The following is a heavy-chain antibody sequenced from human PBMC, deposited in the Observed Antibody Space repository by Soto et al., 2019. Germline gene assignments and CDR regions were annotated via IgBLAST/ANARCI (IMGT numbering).Heavy chain of an antibody. CDR1: GGTFSSYP. D-gene: IGHD4-17*01. Sequence: GASVKVSCKASGGTFSSYPISWVRQAPGQGLEWMGGIIPIFGTANYAQRFQGRVTITADESTSTAYMELSSLRSEDTAVYYCASRGYGDYRYYFDYWGQGTLVTVSS. CDR3: ASRGYGDYRYYFDY. V-gene: IGHV1-69*13. CDR2: IIPIFGTA. J-gene: IGHJ4*02.